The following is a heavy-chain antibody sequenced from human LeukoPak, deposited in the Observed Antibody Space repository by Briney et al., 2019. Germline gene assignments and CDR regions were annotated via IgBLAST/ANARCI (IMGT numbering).Heavy chain of an antibody. Sequence: ASVKVSCKVSGYTLTELSMHWVRQAPGKGLEWMGGFDPEDGETIYAQKFQGRVTMTEDTSTDTAYMELSSLRSEDTAVYYCATIWFGEFRNWFDPWGQGTLVTVSS. D-gene: IGHD3-10*01. V-gene: IGHV1-24*01. J-gene: IGHJ5*02. CDR1: GYTLTELS. CDR2: FDPEDGET. CDR3: ATIWFGEFRNWFDP.